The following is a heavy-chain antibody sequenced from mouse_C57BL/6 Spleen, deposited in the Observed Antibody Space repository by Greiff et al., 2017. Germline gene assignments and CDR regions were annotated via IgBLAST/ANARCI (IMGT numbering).Heavy chain of an antibody. CDR3: ARQAYYSNDY. CDR2: ISGGGGNT. J-gene: IGHJ2*01. D-gene: IGHD2-5*01. Sequence: EVQGVESGGGLVKPGGSLKLSCAASGFTFSSYTMSWVRQTPEKRLEWVATISGGGGNTYYPDSVKGRFTISRDNAKNTLYLQMSSLRSEDTALYYCARQAYYSNDYWGQGTTLTVSS. V-gene: IGHV5-9*01. CDR1: GFTFSSYT.